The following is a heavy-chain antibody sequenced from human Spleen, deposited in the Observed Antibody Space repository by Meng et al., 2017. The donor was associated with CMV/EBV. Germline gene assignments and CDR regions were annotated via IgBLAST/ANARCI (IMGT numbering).Heavy chain of an antibody. V-gene: IGHV1-69*05. CDR2: IIPIFGTA. CDR3: ATSRHYCSTNTCYTYLDY. CDR1: GGTFSSYA. D-gene: IGHD2-2*02. J-gene: IGHJ4*02. Sequence: SVKVSCKASGGTFSSYAISWVRQAPGQGLEWMGGIIPIFGTANYAQRFQGRVTITTDESTSTAYMELSSLRSEDTAVYYCATSRHYCSTNTCYTYLDYWGQGTLVTVSS.